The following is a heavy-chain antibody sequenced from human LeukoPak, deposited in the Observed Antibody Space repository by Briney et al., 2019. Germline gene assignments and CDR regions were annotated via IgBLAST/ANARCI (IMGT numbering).Heavy chain of an antibody. D-gene: IGHD6-13*01. CDR3: ARTSRDLYTSNWYFCFDP. V-gene: IGHV7-4-1*02. CDR1: GYTFTNYA. J-gene: IGHJ5*02. CDR2: INTNTGDP. Sequence: ASVKVSCKASGYTFTNYALNWVRQAPGQGLEWMGWINTNTGDPTYAQGFTGRFVFSLDTSVSTAYLQISSLKAEDTAVYYCARTSRDLYTSNWYFCFDPWGQGTLVTVSS.